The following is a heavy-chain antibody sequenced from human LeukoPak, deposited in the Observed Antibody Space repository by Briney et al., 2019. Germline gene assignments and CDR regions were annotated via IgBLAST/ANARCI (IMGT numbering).Heavy chain of an antibody. CDR2: LYYSGTT. CDR3: ALGVGETTVDY. D-gene: IGHD1-26*01. CDR1: VVSISNYY. J-gene: IGHJ4*02. V-gene: IGHV4-59*01. Sequence: SETQSLTCTVSVVSISNYYWSWLRQPPGEGLEWIGSLYYSGTTNYNPSLNSRVTISVDTSKNQFSLRLSSVTAADTAVYYCALGVGETTVDYWGQGTLVAVSS.